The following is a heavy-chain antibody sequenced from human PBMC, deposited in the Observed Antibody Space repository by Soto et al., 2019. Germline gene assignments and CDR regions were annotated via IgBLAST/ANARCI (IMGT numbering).Heavy chain of an antibody. V-gene: IGHV1-18*01. Sequence: QAQLVQSGAEVKKPGASVKVSCKASGYSFSSYGSSWVRQAPGQGLEWLGWISPYNDDTKYAQRLQGRVTMTTDTSTRTAYMDIRGLRSDDTAIYYCARGGYYDSSGARNYHYYGMDVW. J-gene: IGHJ6*01. D-gene: IGHD3-22*01. CDR3: ARGGYYDSSGARNYHYYGMDV. CDR2: ISPYNDDT. CDR1: GYSFSSYG.